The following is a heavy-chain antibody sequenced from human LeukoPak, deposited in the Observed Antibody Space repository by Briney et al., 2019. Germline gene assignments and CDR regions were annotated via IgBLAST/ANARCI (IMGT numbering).Heavy chain of an antibody. CDR2: INHSGST. V-gene: IGHV4-34*01. D-gene: IGHD3-10*01. CDR3: ARRRYYGSGNSPNWFDP. CDR1: GGSVSGHY. Sequence: PSETLSLTCAVYGGSVSGHYWTWIRQPPGKGLEWIGEINHSGSTNYDPSLKSRVTISVDTSKNQFSLKLSSVTAADTAVYYCARRRYYGSGNSPNWFDPWGQGTLVTVSS. J-gene: IGHJ5*02.